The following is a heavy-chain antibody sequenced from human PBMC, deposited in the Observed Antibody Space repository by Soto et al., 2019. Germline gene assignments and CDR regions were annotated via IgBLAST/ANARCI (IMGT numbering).Heavy chain of an antibody. CDR1: GFTVSSNY. CDR2: IYSGGST. D-gene: IGHD1-26*01. V-gene: IGHV3-53*01. J-gene: IGHJ6*02. Sequence: GGSLRLSCAASGFTVSSNYMSWVRQAPGKGLEWVSVIYSGGSTYYADSVKGRFTISRDNSKNTLYLQMNSLRAEDTAVYYCARVKSGSYSKYYYYYYGMDVWGQGTTVTVSS. CDR3: ARVKSGSYSKYYYYYYGMDV.